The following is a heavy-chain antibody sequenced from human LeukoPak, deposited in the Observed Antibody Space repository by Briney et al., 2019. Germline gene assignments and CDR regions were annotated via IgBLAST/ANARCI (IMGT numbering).Heavy chain of an antibody. J-gene: IGHJ4*02. Sequence: PSETLSLTCIVSVSISSYYWTWIRQPPGKGLEWIGHSYFTGNPNYNPSLKSRVTISVDPPKNQFSLKLTSVTAADTAVYYCAGLRTTVAWASFDYWGQGILVTVSS. CDR2: SYFTGNP. CDR3: AGLRTTVAWASFDY. V-gene: IGHV4-59*08. CDR1: VSISSYY. D-gene: IGHD1-14*01.